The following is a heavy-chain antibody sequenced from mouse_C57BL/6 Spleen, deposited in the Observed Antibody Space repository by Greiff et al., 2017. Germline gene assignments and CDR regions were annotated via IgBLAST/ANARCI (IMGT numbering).Heavy chain of an antibody. CDR1: GFTFSSYG. J-gene: IGHJ2*01. Sequence: EVQGVESGGDLVKPGGSLKLSCAASGFTFSSYGMSWVRQTPDKRLEWVATISSGGSYTYYPDSVKGRFTISRDNAKKTLYLQMSSLKSEDTAMYYCASSYCSDSYFDYWGQGTTLTVSS. CDR2: ISSGGSYT. D-gene: IGHD2-12*01. V-gene: IGHV5-6*01. CDR3: ASSYCSDSYFDY.